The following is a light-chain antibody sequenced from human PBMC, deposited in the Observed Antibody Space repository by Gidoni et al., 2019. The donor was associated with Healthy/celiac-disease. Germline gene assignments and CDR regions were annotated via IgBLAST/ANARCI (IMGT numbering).Light chain of an antibody. V-gene: IGKV3-20*01. CDR1: QSLSSSY. J-gene: IGKJ1*01. Sequence: EIVLTLSPGTLSLSPGERAILSCRASQSLSSSYLAWYQQNPGQAPRLLIYGASWRATGIPDRFSGSGSGTDFTLTISRLEPEDFAVYYCQQNGSAPPTFGQGTKVEIK. CDR2: GAS. CDR3: QQNGSAPPT.